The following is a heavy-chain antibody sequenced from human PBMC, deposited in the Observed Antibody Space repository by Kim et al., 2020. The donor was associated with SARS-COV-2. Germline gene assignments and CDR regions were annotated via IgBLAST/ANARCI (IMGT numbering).Heavy chain of an antibody. CDR1: GFTFSSYG. Sequence: GGSLRLSCAASGFTFSSYGMHWVRQAPGKGLEGVAVISYDGSNKYYADSVKGRFTISRDNSKNTLYLQMNSLRAEDTAVYYCAKEGNWVSYYYYGMAVWGQGTPVTVSS. CDR2: ISYDGSNK. J-gene: IGHJ6*02. CDR3: AKEGNWVSYYYYGMAV. V-gene: IGHV3-30*18. D-gene: IGHD7-27*01.